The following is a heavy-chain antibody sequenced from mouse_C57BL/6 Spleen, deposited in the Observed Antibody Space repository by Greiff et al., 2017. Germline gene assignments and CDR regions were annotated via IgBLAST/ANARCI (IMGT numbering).Heavy chain of an antibody. Sequence: QVQLKESGPGLVQPSQSLSITCTVSGFSLTSYGVHWVRQSPGKGLEWLGVIWRGGSTDYNAAFMSRLSITKDNAKSQVFFKMNSLQADDTAIYYWAANYYGSSYVAYWGQGTLVTVSA. CDR1: GFSLTSYG. D-gene: IGHD1-1*01. J-gene: IGHJ3*01. CDR3: AANYYGSSYVAY. V-gene: IGHV2-5*01. CDR2: IWRGGST.